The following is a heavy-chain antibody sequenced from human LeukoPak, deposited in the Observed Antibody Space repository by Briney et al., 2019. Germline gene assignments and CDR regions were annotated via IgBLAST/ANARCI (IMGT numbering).Heavy chain of an antibody. J-gene: IGHJ4*02. CDR2: IIPIFGTA. CDR3: ARDLLFSSSWYDY. D-gene: IGHD6-13*01. V-gene: IGHV1-69*05. Sequence: SVKVSCKASGYTFTSYAISWVRQAPGQGLEWMGRIIPIFGTANYAQKFQGRVTITTDESTSTAYMELSSLRSEDTAVYYCARDLLFSSSWYDYWGQGTLVTVSS. CDR1: GYTFTSYA.